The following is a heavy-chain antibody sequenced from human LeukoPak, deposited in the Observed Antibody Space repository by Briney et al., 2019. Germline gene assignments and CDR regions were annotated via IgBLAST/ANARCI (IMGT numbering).Heavy chain of an antibody. J-gene: IGHJ4*02. Sequence: GGALILSCEGSGFIFINYGIHWVRQAPGKGLEWVAVIWYDGSKKYYEDSAKGRFIISRDNSKNMVYLQMNSLRVEDTAVYYCARDFGEFDYFDYWGQGTLVTVSS. CDR1: GFIFINYG. CDR2: IWYDGSKK. CDR3: ARDFGEFDYFDY. V-gene: IGHV3-33*01. D-gene: IGHD3-10*01.